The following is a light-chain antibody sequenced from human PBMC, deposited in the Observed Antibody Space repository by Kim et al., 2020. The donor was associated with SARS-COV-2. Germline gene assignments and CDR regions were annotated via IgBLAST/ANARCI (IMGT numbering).Light chain of an antibody. Sequence: PGGTVTFTLAPCTGTVTSGHYPYWFPQKPDQAPRTLIYHATNKHAWTPARFSGSLLGGKAALTLSGAQPEDEADYYCFLSDSGARVFGGGTQLTVL. J-gene: IGLJ3*02. CDR2: HAT. V-gene: IGLV7-46*01. CDR1: TGTVTSGHY. CDR3: FLSDSGARV.